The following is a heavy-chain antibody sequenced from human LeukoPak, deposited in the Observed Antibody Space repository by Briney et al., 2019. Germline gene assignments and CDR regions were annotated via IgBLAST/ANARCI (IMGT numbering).Heavy chain of an antibody. CDR3: ARVSTGGYSSSAY. Sequence: ASVKVSCKASGYTFTGYYMHWVRRAPGQGLECMGWINPNSGGTNYAPKFQGRVTMTRDTSISTAYMELSRLRSDDTAVYYCARVSTGGYSSSAYWGQGTLVTVSS. CDR1: GYTFTGYY. V-gene: IGHV1-2*02. D-gene: IGHD6-6*01. CDR2: INPNSGGT. J-gene: IGHJ4*02.